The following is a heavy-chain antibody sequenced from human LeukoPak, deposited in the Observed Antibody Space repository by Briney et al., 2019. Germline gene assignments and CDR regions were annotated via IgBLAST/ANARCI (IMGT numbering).Heavy chain of an antibody. D-gene: IGHD4-23*01. CDR1: GGSFSGYY. CDR3: ARPPYGGNSVVYFQH. CDR2: INHSGST. Sequence: SETLSLICAVYGGSFSGYYWSWIRQPPGKGLEWIGEINHSGSTNYNPSLKSRVTISVDTSKNQFSLKLSSVTAADTAVYYCARPPYGGNSVVYFQHWGQGTLVTVSS. J-gene: IGHJ1*01. V-gene: IGHV4-34*01.